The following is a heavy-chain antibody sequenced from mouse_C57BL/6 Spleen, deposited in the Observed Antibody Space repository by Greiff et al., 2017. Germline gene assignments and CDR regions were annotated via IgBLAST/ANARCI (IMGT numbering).Heavy chain of an antibody. CDR2: INPNYGTT. V-gene: IGHV1-39*01. CDR1: GYSFTDSN. CDR3: ARLGNYNYFDY. D-gene: IGHD2-1*01. Sequence: VHVKQSGPELVKPGASVKISCKASGYSFTDSNMNWVKQSNGKSLEWIGVINPNYGTTSYNQKFKGKATLTVDQSSSTAYMQLNSLTSEDSAVYYCARLGNYNYFDYWGQGTTLTVSS. J-gene: IGHJ2*01.